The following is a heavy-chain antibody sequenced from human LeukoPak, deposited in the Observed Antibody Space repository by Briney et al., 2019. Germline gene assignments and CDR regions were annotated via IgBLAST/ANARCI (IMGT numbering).Heavy chain of an antibody. Sequence: GGSLRLSCAAAGFTFSNYSMTWVRQPPGKGLECVSSITGSGSRTYYADSVKGRFTISRDSSKNTLFLQMNSLRADDTAVYYCAARPVADNPAPFDYWGQGTLVTVSS. D-gene: IGHD6-19*01. CDR1: GFTFSNYS. CDR3: AARPVADNPAPFDY. V-gene: IGHV3-23*01. J-gene: IGHJ4*02. CDR2: ITGSGSRT.